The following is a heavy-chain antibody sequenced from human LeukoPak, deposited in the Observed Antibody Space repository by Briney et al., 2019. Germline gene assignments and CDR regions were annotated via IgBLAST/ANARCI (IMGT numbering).Heavy chain of an antibody. CDR1: GYTFTDYY. CDR3: ARDRAYNWNDVEMYFFHP. V-gene: IGHV1-2*02. J-gene: IGHJ5*02. Sequence: ASVKVSCKASGYTFTDYYIHWVRQAPGQGLEWMGWINPNSGGTNYAQKFQGRVTMTRDTSISTAYMELSKLRSDDTAVYFCARDRAYNWNDVEMYFFHPWGQGTLVTVSS. CDR2: INPNSGGT. D-gene: IGHD1-1*01.